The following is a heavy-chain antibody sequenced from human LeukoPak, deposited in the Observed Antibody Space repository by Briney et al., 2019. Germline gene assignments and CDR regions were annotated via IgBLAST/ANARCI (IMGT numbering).Heavy chain of an antibody. Sequence: GGSLRLSCAASGFTFSIYAMSWVRQAPGKGLRWVSSITSSGDGTYYADPVKGRFTISRDNSENMLYLQMNSLRVEDTAVYFCAKDRPNYYGSNGHYYRRDGDYWGQGTLVTVSS. CDR2: ITSSGDGT. CDR1: GFTFSIYA. J-gene: IGHJ4*02. D-gene: IGHD3-22*01. V-gene: IGHV3-23*01. CDR3: AKDRPNYYGSNGHYYRRDGDY.